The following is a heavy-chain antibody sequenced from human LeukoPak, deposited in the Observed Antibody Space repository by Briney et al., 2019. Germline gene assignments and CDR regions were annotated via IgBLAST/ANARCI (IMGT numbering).Heavy chain of an antibody. J-gene: IGHJ4*02. V-gene: IGHV3-30*04. CDR1: GFTFSSYA. CDR2: ISYDGSNR. D-gene: IGHD6-13*01. Sequence: PGGSLRLSCAASGFTFSSYAMHWVRQAPGKGLEWVAVISYDGSNRYYADSVKGRFTISRDNSKNTLYLQMSRLRSDDTAVYYCARAIAGAGSKGYFDYWGQGTLVTVSS. CDR3: ARAIAGAGSKGYFDY.